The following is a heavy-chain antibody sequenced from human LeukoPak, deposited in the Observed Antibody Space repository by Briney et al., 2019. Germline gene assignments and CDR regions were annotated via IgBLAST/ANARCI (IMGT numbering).Heavy chain of an antibody. D-gene: IGHD2-2*01. Sequence: SETLSLTCTVSGDSISSGGYYWSWIRQPPGKGLEWIGEINHSGSTNYNPSLKSRVTISVDTSKNQFSLKLSSVTAADTAVYYCARLCSTSCYGSDYWGQGTLVTVSS. V-gene: IGHV4-39*07. CDR2: INHSGST. CDR1: GDSISSGGYY. J-gene: IGHJ4*02. CDR3: ARLCSTSCYGSDY.